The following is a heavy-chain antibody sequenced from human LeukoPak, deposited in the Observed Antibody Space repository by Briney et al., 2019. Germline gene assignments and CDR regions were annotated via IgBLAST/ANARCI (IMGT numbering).Heavy chain of an antibody. J-gene: IGHJ4*02. CDR1: GFTFSSYA. D-gene: IGHD3-9*01. CDR2: ISYDGSNR. V-gene: IGHV3-30-3*01. CDR3: ASRLRLRYFDWLLNGLDY. Sequence: GGSLRLSCAASGFTFSSYAMHWVRQAPGKGLEWVAVISYDGSNRYYADSVKGRFTIFRDNSKNTLYLQMNSLRAEDTAVYYCASRLRLRYFDWLLNGLDYWGQGTLVTVSS.